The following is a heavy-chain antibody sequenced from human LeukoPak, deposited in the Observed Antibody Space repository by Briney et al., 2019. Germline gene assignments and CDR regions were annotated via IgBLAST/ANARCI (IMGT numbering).Heavy chain of an antibody. CDR2: IDPNSGGT. J-gene: IGHJ4*02. V-gene: IGHV1-2*02. D-gene: IGHD3-10*01. Sequence: ASVKVSCKASGYTFTGYYMHWVRQAPGQGLEWMGWIDPNSGGTNYAQKFQGRVTMTRDTSISTAYMELNRLRSDDTAVYYCARDRDYGSGIFDYWGQGTLVTVSS. CDR1: GYTFTGYY. CDR3: ARDRDYGSGIFDY.